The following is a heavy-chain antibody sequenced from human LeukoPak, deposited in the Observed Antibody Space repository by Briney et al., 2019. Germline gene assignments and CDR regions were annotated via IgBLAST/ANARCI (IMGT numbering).Heavy chain of an antibody. V-gene: IGHV1-8*01. CDR2: MNPNSGNT. D-gene: IGHD1-26*01. Sequence: ASVKVSCKASGYTFTSYDINWVRQATGQGLEWMGWMNPNSGNTGYVQKFQGRVTMTRDMSTSTDYMELSSLRSEDTAIYYCARDNSVGDNAWWFDPWGQGTLVTVSS. CDR1: GYTFTSYD. CDR3: ARDNSVGDNAWWFDP. J-gene: IGHJ5*02.